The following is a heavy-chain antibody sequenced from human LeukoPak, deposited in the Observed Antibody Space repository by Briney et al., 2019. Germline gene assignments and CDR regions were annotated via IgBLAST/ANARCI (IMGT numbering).Heavy chain of an antibody. CDR1: GGTFSSYA. D-gene: IGHD1-26*01. Sequence: SVKVSCKAFGGTFSSYAISWVRQAPGQGLEWMGGIIPIFGTANYAQKFQGRVTITTDESTSTAYMELSSLRSEDTAVYYCAHLAGDYSGSYPPDAFDIWGQGTMVTVSS. CDR2: IIPIFGTA. J-gene: IGHJ3*02. V-gene: IGHV1-69*05. CDR3: AHLAGDYSGSYPPDAFDI.